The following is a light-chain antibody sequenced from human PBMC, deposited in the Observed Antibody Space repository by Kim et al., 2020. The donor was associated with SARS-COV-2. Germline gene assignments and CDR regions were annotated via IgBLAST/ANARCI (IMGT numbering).Light chain of an antibody. V-gene: IGKV3-20*01. CDR1: QSVSSSY. CDR2: DAS. Sequence: EIVLTQSPGTLSLSPGERATLSCRASQSVSSSYLAWYQQKPGQAPRLLIYDASSRATAIPDRFSGSGSGTDFTLTISRLEPEDFAVYYCQQYGSSPLTVGQGTKVDIK. J-gene: IGKJ1*01. CDR3: QQYGSSPLT.